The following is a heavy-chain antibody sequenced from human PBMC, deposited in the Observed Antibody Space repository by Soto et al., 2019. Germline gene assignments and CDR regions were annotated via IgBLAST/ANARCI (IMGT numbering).Heavy chain of an antibody. J-gene: IGHJ6*02. Sequence: GGSLRLSCAASGFTFSSYGMHWVRQAPGKGLEWVAVIWYDGSNKYYADSVKGRFTISRDNSKNTLYLQMNSLRAEDTAVYYCAAPVRYCSSTSCIRHGMDVWGQGTTVTVSS. D-gene: IGHD2-2*01. CDR2: IWYDGSNK. CDR1: GFTFSSYG. CDR3: AAPVRYCSSTSCIRHGMDV. V-gene: IGHV3-33*01.